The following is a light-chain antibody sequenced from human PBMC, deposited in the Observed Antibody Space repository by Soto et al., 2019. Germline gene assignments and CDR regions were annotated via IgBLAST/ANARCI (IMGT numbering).Light chain of an antibody. J-gene: IGLJ1*01. CDR1: SSNIGGNS. V-gene: IGLV1-51*01. CDR2: DDN. Sequence: QSVMTQPPSVSAAPGQKVTISCSGSSSNIGGNSVSWYQQLPGTAPKLLIYDDNKRPSELPDRFSGSKSGTSATLGITGFQTGDEADYYCGSWDSSLSAYVFGTGTKLTVL. CDR3: GSWDSSLSAYV.